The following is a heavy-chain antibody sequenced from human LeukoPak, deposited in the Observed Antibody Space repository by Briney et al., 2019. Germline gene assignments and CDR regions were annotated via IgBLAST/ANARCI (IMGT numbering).Heavy chain of an antibody. CDR3: ARLTSSWSFDY. D-gene: IGHD6-13*01. CDR2: ISPDGSDT. V-gene: IGHV5-51*01. Sequence: GEPLKISCKGSGYSFTNYWIGWVRQMPGKGLEWMGIISPDGSDTRYSSSFQGQVTISADKSITTAYLQWRSLKASDTAMYYCARLTSSWSFDYWGQGTLVTVSS. J-gene: IGHJ4*02. CDR1: GYSFTNYW.